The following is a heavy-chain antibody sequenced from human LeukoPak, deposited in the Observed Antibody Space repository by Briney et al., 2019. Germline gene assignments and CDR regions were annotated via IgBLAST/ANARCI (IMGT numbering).Heavy chain of an antibody. CDR2: INHSGST. J-gene: IGHJ4*02. D-gene: IGHD4-23*01. CDR1: GGSISSNW. V-gene: IGHV4-4*02. Sequence: SGTLSLTCAVSGGSISSNWWSWVRQPPGKGLEWIGEINHSGSTNYNPSLKSRVTISVDTSKDQFSLKLSSVTAADTAVYYCARHRWGLLDYWGQGTLVTVSS. CDR3: ARHRWGLLDY.